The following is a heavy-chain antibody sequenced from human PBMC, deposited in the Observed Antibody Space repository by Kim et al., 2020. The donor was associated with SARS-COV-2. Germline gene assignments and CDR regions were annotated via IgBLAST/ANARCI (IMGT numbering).Heavy chain of an antibody. CDR3: TRGWNY. J-gene: IGHJ4*02. D-gene: IGHD1-1*01. Sequence: GGSLRLSCAASGFTFGSHNMNWVRQAPGKGLEWISVISDSGDSKKYADSVKGRFTISRENSKNMLYLKMNSLRAEDTAVYFCTRGWNYLGQGTLVTVSS. CDR2: ISDSGDSK. V-gene: IGHV3-23*01. CDR1: GFTFGSHN.